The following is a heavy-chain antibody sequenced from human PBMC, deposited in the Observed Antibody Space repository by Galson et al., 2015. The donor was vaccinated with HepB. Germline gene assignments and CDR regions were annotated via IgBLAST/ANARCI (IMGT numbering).Heavy chain of an antibody. D-gene: IGHD2-2*02. V-gene: IGHV1-58*02. CDR2: IIIGSGRI. J-gene: IGHJ4*02. Sequence: SVKVSCKASGFTFTNSAIQWVRQARGQRLEWIGWIIIGSGRIKYAQEFQERLSITRNMSTSTAYMELSSLRSEDTAVYYCAAELYGITTTCCTFDYWGQGALVTVSS. CDR1: GFTFTNSA. CDR3: AAELYGITTTCCTFDY.